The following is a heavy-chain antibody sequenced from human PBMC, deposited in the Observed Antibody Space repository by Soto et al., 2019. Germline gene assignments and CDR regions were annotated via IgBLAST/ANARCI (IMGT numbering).Heavy chain of an antibody. V-gene: IGHV1-18*01. D-gene: IGHD5-12*01. CDR3: DRKGYIGNFGLDV. J-gene: IGHJ6*02. CDR1: GYTFRNYD. CDR2: ISISKGKT. Sequence: QVQLVQSGAEVKRPGASVKVSCNAPGYTFRNYDVAWVRRAPGHVLEWMGWISISKGKTYYQESLQGRVTMTMDTGTTTAYMEVRSLRSDDTAVYYCDRKGYIGNFGLDVWGQGTTVTVSS.